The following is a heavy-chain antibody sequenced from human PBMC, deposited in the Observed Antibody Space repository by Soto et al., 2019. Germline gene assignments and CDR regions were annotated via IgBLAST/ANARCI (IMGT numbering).Heavy chain of an antibody. CDR2: ISAYNGNT. CDR3: ARGGSIAVAGTRPFYFDY. Sequence: ASVKVSCKASGYTFTSYGISWVRQAPGQGLEWMGWISAYNGNTNYAQKLQGRVTMTTDTSTSTAYTELRSLRSDDTAVYYCARGGSIAVAGTRPFYFDYWGQGTLVTVSS. V-gene: IGHV1-18*01. D-gene: IGHD6-19*01. CDR1: GYTFTSYG. J-gene: IGHJ4*02.